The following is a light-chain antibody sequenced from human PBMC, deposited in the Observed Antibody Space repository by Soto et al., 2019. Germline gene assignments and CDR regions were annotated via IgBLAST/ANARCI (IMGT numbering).Light chain of an antibody. V-gene: IGKV1D-16*01. J-gene: IGKJ5*01. CDR2: GTY. CDR3: QPYDSYPIT. Sequence: DIQMTQSPSSLSASVGDRVTLTCRASQGIRNLLVWYQQKPEKAPKSLIYGTYNLESGVPSRFSGSGSGTDYTLTISSLQPEDFATYYCQPYDSYPITVGQVTRLEIK. CDR1: QGIRNL.